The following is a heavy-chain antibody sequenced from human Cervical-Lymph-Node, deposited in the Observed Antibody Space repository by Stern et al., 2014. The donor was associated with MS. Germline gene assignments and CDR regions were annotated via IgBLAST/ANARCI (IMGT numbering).Heavy chain of an antibody. CDR1: GGSISSGGYS. CDR2: ISHSGSS. J-gene: IGHJ6*02. V-gene: IGHV4-30-2*01. Sequence: QLQLQESGSGLVKPSQTLSLSCAVSGGSISSGGYSWSWIRQPPGGGLEWIGHISHSGSSYYGPSLQSRVTISLERSKNQFSLKLSSVTAADTAVYFCARSNFYYAMDVWGQGTPVIVSS. CDR3: ARSNFYYAMDV.